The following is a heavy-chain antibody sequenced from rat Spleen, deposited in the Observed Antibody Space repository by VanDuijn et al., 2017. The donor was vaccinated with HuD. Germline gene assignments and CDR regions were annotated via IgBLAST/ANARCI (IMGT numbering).Heavy chain of an antibody. CDR3: ASRDY. V-gene: IGHV5-7*01. J-gene: IGHJ2*01. CDR2: ISYDGSGT. CDR1: GFTFSDYN. Sequence: EVQLVESGGGLVQPGRSLKLSCAASGFTFSDYNMAWVRQAPKKGLEWVATISYDGSGTFYRDSVKGRFTISRDNAKSTLYLQMDSLRSEDTATYYCASRDYWGQGVMVTVSS.